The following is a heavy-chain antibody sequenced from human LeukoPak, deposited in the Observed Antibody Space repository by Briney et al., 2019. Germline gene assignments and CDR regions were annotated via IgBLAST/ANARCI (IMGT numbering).Heavy chain of an antibody. Sequence: ASVKVSCKASGYTFTCYHMHWVRQAPGQGLEWMGWINPNSGGTNYAQKFRGRVTMTRDTSISTAYMELSRLRSDDTAVYYCAREHRGYSGYDPNWYFDLWGRGTLVTVSS. CDR2: INPNSGGT. V-gene: IGHV1-2*02. CDR3: AREHRGYSGYDPNWYFDL. CDR1: GYTFTCYH. J-gene: IGHJ2*01. D-gene: IGHD5-12*01.